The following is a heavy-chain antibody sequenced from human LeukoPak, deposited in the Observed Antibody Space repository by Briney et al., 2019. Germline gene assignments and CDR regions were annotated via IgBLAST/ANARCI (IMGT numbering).Heavy chain of an antibody. CDR2: IIGDGNSI. CDR1: DFSFRSHW. V-gene: IGHV3-74*01. D-gene: IGHD3-9*01. CDR3: ARGHVTGSDRHWDY. J-gene: IGHJ4*02. Sequence: GGSLRLSCATSDFSFRSHWMHWVRQAPGKGLVWVSRIIGDGNSISYADSVKGQFTISRDNAKNTLYLQMNSLRVEDTAVYYCARGHVTGSDRHWDYWGQGVLVTVSS.